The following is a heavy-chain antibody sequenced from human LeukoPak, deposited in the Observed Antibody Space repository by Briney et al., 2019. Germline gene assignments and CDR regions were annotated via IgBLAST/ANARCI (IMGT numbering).Heavy chain of an antibody. CDR3: AGGLRGYSYGPRPYYGMDV. CDR1: GFTFSSYW. Sequence: GGSLRLSCAASGFTFSSYWMHWVRQAPGKGLVWVSRINSDGSSTSYADSVKGRFTISRDNAKNTLYLQMNSLRAEDTAVYYCAGGLRGYSYGPRPYYGMDVWGQGTTVTVSS. J-gene: IGHJ6*02. D-gene: IGHD5-18*01. V-gene: IGHV3-74*01. CDR2: INSDGSST.